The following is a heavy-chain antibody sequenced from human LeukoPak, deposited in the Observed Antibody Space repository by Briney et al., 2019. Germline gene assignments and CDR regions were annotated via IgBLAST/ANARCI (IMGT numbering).Heavy chain of an antibody. CDR1: GGSISSYY. J-gene: IGHJ3*02. CDR3: ARSSGSYFAFDI. Sequence: ETLSLTCTVSGGSISSYYWSWLRQPPGKGLEWIGYIYYSGSTNYNPSLKSRVTISVDTSKNQFSLKLSSVTAADTAVYYCARSSGSYFAFDIWGQGTMVTVSS. V-gene: IGHV4-59*08. CDR2: IYYSGST. D-gene: IGHD1-26*01.